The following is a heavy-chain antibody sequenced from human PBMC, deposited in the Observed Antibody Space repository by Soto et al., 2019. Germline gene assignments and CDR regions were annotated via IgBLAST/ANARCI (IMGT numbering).Heavy chain of an antibody. CDR3: ASMGAGYSYAFY. Sequence: SVKVSCKASGGTFSSYAISWVRQAPGQGLEWMGGIIPIFGTANYAQKFQGRVTITADKSTSTAYMELSSLRSEDTAVYYCASMGAGYSYAFYWGQGTLVTVS. D-gene: IGHD5-18*01. J-gene: IGHJ4*02. CDR1: GGTFSSYA. CDR2: IIPIFGTA. V-gene: IGHV1-69*06.